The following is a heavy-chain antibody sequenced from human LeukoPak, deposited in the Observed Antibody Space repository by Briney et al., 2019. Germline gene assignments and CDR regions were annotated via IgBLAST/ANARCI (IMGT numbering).Heavy chain of an antibody. D-gene: IGHD3-10*01. V-gene: IGHV1-24*01. CDR2: FDPEDGET. J-gene: IGHJ5*02. Sequence: ASVKVSCKVSEYTLTDLSMHWVRQAPGKGLEWMGGFDPEDGETIYAQRFQGRVTMTRNTSISTAYMELSSLRSEDTAVYYCARGAALLKSGFDPWGQGTLVTVSS. CDR1: EYTLTDLS. CDR3: ARGAALLKSGFDP.